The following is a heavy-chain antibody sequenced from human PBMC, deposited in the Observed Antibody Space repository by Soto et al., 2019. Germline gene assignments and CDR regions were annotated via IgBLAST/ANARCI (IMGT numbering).Heavy chain of an antibody. V-gene: IGHV1-8*01. CDR3: ARGVSAGVDY. CDR2: MQPSTGRT. CDR1: GYSFTSLD. D-gene: IGHD1-26*01. J-gene: IGHJ4*02. Sequence: QVQLVQSGAEVREPGASVKVSCKASGYSFTSLDINWVRQTAGQGLEWMGWMQPSTGRTGYAQKFQGRVTMTSDTSINTAYMELTNLTSDDTAFYYCARGVSAGVDYWGQGTLVTVSS.